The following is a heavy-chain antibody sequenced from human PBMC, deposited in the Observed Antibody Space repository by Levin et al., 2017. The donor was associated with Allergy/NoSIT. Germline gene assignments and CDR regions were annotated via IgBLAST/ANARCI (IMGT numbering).Heavy chain of an antibody. CDR3: TRVLLWFGELPDW. CDR1: GFTFGDYA. D-gene: IGHD3-10*01. CDR2: IRSKAYGGTT. V-gene: IGHV3-49*03. J-gene: IGHJ4*02. Sequence: GGSLRLSCTASGFTFGDYAMSWFRQAPGKGLEWVGFIRSKAYGGTTEYAASVKGRFTISRDDSKSIAYLQMNSLKTEDTAVDYCTRVLLWFGELPDWWGQGTLVTVSS.